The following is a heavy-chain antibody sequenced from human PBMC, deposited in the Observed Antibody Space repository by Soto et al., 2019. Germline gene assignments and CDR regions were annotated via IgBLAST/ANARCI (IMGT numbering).Heavy chain of an antibody. D-gene: IGHD6-19*01. CDR3: ARDQYSSGWYGFDP. V-gene: IGHV1-18*01. J-gene: IGHJ5*02. CDR1: GYTFTSYG. Sequence: ASVKVSYKASGYTFTSYGISWVRQAPGQGLEWMGWISAYNGNTNYAQKLQGRVTMTTDTSTSTAYMELRSLRSDDTAVYYCARDQYSSGWYGFDPWGQGTLVTVSS. CDR2: ISAYNGNT.